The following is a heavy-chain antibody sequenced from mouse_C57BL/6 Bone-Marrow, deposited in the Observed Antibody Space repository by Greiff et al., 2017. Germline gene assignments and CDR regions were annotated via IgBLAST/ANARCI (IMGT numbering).Heavy chain of an antibody. J-gene: IGHJ2*01. D-gene: IGHD3-2*02. CDR3: ARDLRPYYFDY. V-gene: IGHV5-4*01. CDR1: GFTFSSSA. CDR2: ISDGGSYT. Sequence: EVQLQESGGGLVKPGGSLKLSCAASGFTFSSSAMSWVRQTPEKRLEWVATISDGGSYTYYPDNVKGRFTISRDNAKNNLYLQMSHLKSEDTAMYYCARDLRPYYFDYWGQGTTLTVSS.